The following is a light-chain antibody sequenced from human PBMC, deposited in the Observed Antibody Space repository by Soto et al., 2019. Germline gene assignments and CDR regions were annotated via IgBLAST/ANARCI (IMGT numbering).Light chain of an antibody. Sequence: QSVLTQPPSLSPAPGQKVTISCSGSSSNIGNNDVSWYQQLPGTAPKLIIYDSNKRPSGIPDRFSGSKSGTSATLGITGLQTGDEADYYCGTWDNSLSAGVFGGGTKLTVL. V-gene: IGLV1-51*01. CDR1: SSNIGNND. J-gene: IGLJ2*01. CDR3: GTWDNSLSAGV. CDR2: DSN.